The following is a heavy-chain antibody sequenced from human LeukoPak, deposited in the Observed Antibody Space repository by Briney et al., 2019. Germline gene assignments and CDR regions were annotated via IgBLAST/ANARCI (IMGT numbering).Heavy chain of an antibody. CDR3: ARKSYYYDSSGYYVAYFDY. D-gene: IGHD3-22*01. CDR1: GFTFSSYA. V-gene: IGHV3-23*01. J-gene: IGHJ4*02. Sequence: GGSLRLSCAASGFTFSSYAMSWVRQAPGKGLEWVSAISGSGGSTYYADSVKGRFTISRDNSKNTLYLQMNSLRAEDTAVYYCARKSYYYDSSGYYVAYFDYWGQGTLVTVSS. CDR2: ISGSGGST.